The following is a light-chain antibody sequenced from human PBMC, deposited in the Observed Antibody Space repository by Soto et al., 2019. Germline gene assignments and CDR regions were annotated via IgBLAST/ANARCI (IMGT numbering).Light chain of an antibody. CDR3: SSYTSSSTWL. V-gene: IGLV2-14*03. CDR1: SSDIGDYNY. Sequence: QSALTQPASVSGSPGQSITISCTGTSSDIGDYNYVSWYQHHPGKAPKLMIYDVSNRPSGVSNRFSGSKSGNTASLTISGLQAEDEADYYCSSYTSSSTWLFGGGTKVTVL. CDR2: DVS. J-gene: IGLJ3*02.